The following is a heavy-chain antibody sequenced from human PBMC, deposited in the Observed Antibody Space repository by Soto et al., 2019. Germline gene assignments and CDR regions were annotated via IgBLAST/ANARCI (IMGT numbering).Heavy chain of an antibody. Sequence: QVQLMQSGAEVKKPGASVKVSCKASGDTFTDYYIHWVRQAPGQGLEWMGTVNPSGGHTTYAQHFLGRVTMTRDTSTSTIYMELTSVTSDDTAIYYCARGGHVVVVTAALDSWGQGTLVTVSS. CDR1: GDTFTDYY. J-gene: IGHJ4*02. CDR3: ARGGHVVVVTAALDS. D-gene: IGHD2-21*02. CDR2: VNPSGGHT. V-gene: IGHV1-46*01.